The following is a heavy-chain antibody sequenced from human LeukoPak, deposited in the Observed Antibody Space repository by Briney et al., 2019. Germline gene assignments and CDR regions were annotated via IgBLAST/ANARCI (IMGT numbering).Heavy chain of an antibody. Sequence: GGSLRLSCAASGFTVSSNYMSWVRQAPGKGLEWVSVIYSGGSTYYADSVKGRFTISRDNSKNTLYLQMNSLRTEDTAVYCCARGQRAHVEWSNYMDVWGKGTTVIVSS. CDR1: GFTVSSNY. V-gene: IGHV3-66*01. CDR2: IYSGGST. CDR3: ARGQRAHVEWSNYMDV. J-gene: IGHJ6*03. D-gene: IGHD3-3*01.